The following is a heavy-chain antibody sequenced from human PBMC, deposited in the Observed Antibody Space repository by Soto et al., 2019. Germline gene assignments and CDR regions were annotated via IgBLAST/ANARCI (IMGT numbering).Heavy chain of an antibody. D-gene: IGHD3-22*01. V-gene: IGHV4-61*01. CDR1: GGSVSSGSYY. CDR3: ARDNRFDYYDSSGYYSSWFDP. CDR2: IYYSGST. Sequence: QVQLQESGPGLVKPSETLSLTCTVSGGSVSSGSYYWSWIRQPPGKGLEWIGYIYYSGSTNYNPSRKSRVTISVDTSKNQFSLKLSSVTAADTAVYYCARDNRFDYYDSSGYYSSWFDPWGQGTLVTVSS. J-gene: IGHJ5*02.